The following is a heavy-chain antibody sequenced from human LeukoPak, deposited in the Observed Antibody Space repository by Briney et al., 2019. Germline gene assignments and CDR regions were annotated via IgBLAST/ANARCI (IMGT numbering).Heavy chain of an antibody. D-gene: IGHD3-3*01. CDR1: GDSISSSSYY. Sequence: SETLSLTCTVSGDSISSSSYYWGWLRQPPGKGLEWIGSVFHSGSTYYNPSIKSRVTISVDTSKNQFSLKLSSVTAADTAVYYCARNKDDFWSGYTSNWFDPWGQGTLVTVSS. J-gene: IGHJ5*02. CDR3: ARNKDDFWSGYTSNWFDP. CDR2: VFHSGST. V-gene: IGHV4-39*07.